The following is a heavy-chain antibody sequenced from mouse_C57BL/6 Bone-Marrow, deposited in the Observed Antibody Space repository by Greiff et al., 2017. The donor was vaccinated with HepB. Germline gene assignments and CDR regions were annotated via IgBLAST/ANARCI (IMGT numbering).Heavy chain of an antibody. Sequence: VHLVESGAELVKPGASVKLSCKASGYTFTEYTIHWVKQRSGQGLEWIGWFYPGSGSIKYNEKFKDKATLTADKSSSTVYMELSRLTSEDSAVYFCARHEVYDGYYPWFAYWGQGTLVTVSA. V-gene: IGHV1-62-2*01. CDR2: FYPGSGSI. J-gene: IGHJ3*01. CDR1: GYTFTEYT. D-gene: IGHD2-3*01. CDR3: ARHEVYDGYYPWFAY.